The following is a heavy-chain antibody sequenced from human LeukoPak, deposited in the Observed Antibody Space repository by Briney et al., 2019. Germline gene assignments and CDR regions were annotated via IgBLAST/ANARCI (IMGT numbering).Heavy chain of an antibody. D-gene: IGHD3-22*01. CDR2: TSSSGSTI. CDR3: AGVSPIAMILDTLDY. CDR1: GFTFSSYD. J-gene: IGHJ4*02. V-gene: IGHV3-48*03. Sequence: GESLRLSCAASGFTFSSYDMNWVRQPPGKGREWVSYTSSSGSTIYYADSVKDRFTISSDNANNSLYPLIKRLRAAHKAVYYLAGVSPIAMILDTLDYWGQGTLVTVSS.